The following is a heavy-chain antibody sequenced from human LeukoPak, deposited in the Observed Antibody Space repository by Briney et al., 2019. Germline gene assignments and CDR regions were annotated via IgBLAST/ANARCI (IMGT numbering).Heavy chain of an antibody. D-gene: IGHD5-18*01. CDR3: ANGYNEFDY. V-gene: IGHV3-7*03. CDR1: GFTFSSYW. Sequence: GGSLRPSCAASGFTFSSYWMSWVRQAPGKGLECVANIKEDGSEEYYVDSVKGRFTISRDNSKNTLYLQMNSLRAEDTAVYYCANGYNEFDYWGQGTLVTVSS. CDR2: IKEDGSEE. J-gene: IGHJ4*02.